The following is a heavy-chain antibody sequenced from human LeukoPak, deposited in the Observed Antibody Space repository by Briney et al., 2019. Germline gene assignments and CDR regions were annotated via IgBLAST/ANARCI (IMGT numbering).Heavy chain of an antibody. CDR2: INGGGGST. J-gene: IGHJ4*02. CDR1: GFTFSNYA. D-gene: IGHD4/OR15-4a*01. Sequence: GGSLRLSCAASGFTFSNYAMSWVRQAPGKGLEWVSVINGGGGSTYYADSVKGRFTISRDNSKNSLYLQMNSLRAEDTAVYYCARDFKVRPLWWGAAADYQFDYWGQGTLVTVSS. V-gene: IGHV3-23*01. CDR3: ARDFKVRPLWWGAAADYQFDY.